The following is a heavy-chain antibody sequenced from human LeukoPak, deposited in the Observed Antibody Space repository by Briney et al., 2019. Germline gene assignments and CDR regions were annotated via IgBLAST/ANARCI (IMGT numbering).Heavy chain of an antibody. Sequence: GASVKVSCKASGGTFSSYAISWVRQAPGQGLEWMGGIIPIFGTANYAQKFQGRVTITADKSTSTAYMELSSLRSEDTAVYYCARGENAIPGPPDDAFDIWGQGTMVTVSS. J-gene: IGHJ3*02. CDR2: IIPIFGTA. CDR1: GGTFSSYA. D-gene: IGHD2-8*01. V-gene: IGHV1-69*06. CDR3: ARGENAIPGPPDDAFDI.